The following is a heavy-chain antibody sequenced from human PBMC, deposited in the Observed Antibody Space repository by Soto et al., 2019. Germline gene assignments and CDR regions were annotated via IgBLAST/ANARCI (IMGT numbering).Heavy chain of an antibody. Sequence: SETLSLTCAVSGGSISSGGYSWSWIRQPPGKGLEWIGYIYHSGSTYYNPSLKSRVTISVDRSKNQFSLKLSSVAAADTAVYYCARGYSSGWYRGWFDPWGQGTLVTVS. J-gene: IGHJ5*02. CDR1: GGSISSGGYS. CDR2: IYHSGST. V-gene: IGHV4-30-2*01. CDR3: ARGYSSGWYRGWFDP. D-gene: IGHD6-19*01.